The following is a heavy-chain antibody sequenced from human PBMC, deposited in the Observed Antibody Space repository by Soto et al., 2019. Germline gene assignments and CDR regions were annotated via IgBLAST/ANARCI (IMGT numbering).Heavy chain of an antibody. CDR3: ARGRVPAADTQYYFDY. CDR1: GFTFSTYS. Sequence: EVQLVESGGDLVQPGGSLRLSCAASGFTFSTYSMNWVRQAPGKGLEWVSYISGSSSTIYYADSVKGRFTISRDNSNKSLYLQMNSLRAEDTAVYYCARGRVPAADTQYYFDYWGQGTLVTVSS. D-gene: IGHD6-13*01. J-gene: IGHJ4*02. V-gene: IGHV3-48*01. CDR2: ISGSSSTI.